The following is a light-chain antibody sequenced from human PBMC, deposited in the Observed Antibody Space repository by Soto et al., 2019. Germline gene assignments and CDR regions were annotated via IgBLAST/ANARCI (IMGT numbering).Light chain of an antibody. V-gene: IGLV2-8*01. CDR2: EVS. J-gene: IGLJ3*02. CDR1: SSDVGGYNY. Sequence: QSALTQPPSASGSPGQSVTISCTGTSSDVGGYNYVSWYQQHPGKAPKLIIYEVSKRPSGVPDRFSGSKSGNTASLTVSGLQAEDEDDYQCSSYGGSNNFGVFGGGTKVTVL. CDR3: SSYGGSNNFGV.